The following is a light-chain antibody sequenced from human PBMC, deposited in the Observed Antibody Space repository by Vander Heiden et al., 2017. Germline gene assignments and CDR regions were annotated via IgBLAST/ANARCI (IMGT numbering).Light chain of an antibody. J-gene: IGLJ2*01. V-gene: IGLV3-21*02. CDR2: DDS. Sequence: SSVLTQPPPVSVAPGQTATITCGGNNIGSKSVHWYQQKPGQAPVLVVYDDSDRPSGIPERFSGSNSGTTATLTISRVEAGDEADYYCQVWDSSSDPVVFGGGTKLTVL. CDR1: NIGSKS. CDR3: QVWDSSSDPVV.